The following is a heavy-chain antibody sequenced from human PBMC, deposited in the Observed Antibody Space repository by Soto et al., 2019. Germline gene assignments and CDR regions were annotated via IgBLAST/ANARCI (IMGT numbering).Heavy chain of an antibody. CDR1: GFTFSTYG. CDR2: IWYHGNTE. CDR3: ARGPGSGIHLSTFDA. V-gene: IGHV3-33*02. Sequence: QVQLVESGGGVVQPGTSLRLSCAASGFTFSTYGMNWVRQAPGKGLEWVALIWYHGNTEEYADSVKGRFTISRDNSRNTVFLQIHGLRVEDTAVYYCARGPGSGIHLSTFDAWGEGTMVTVSS. D-gene: IGHD3-10*01. J-gene: IGHJ3*01.